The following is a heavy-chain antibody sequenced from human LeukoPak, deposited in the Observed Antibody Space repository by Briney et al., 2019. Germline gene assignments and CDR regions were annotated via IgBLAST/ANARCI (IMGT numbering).Heavy chain of an antibody. J-gene: IGHJ6*03. Sequence: GASVKVSCKASGYTFTSYYMHWVRQAPGQGLEWMGWIYPSSGDIDYSHIFEGRVTMTRDTSISTAYMELSRLTSDDTAVYYCARAAIAVAGDYNYHYMDVWGKGTTVTVSS. CDR1: GYTFTSYY. D-gene: IGHD6-19*01. V-gene: IGHV1-2*07. CDR2: IYPSSGDI. CDR3: ARAAIAVAGDYNYHYMDV.